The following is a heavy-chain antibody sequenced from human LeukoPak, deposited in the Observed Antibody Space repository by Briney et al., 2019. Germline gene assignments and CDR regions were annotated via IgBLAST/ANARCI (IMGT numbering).Heavy chain of an antibody. D-gene: IGHD6-13*01. Sequence: PGGSLRLSCAASGFTFSSYAMHWVRQAPGKGLEYVSAISSNGGSTYYANSVKGRFTISRDNSKNTLYLQMGSLRAEDMAVYYCARGYSSSHYWGQGTLVTVSS. V-gene: IGHV3-64*01. CDR3: ARGYSSSHY. J-gene: IGHJ4*02. CDR1: GFTFSSYA. CDR2: ISSNGGST.